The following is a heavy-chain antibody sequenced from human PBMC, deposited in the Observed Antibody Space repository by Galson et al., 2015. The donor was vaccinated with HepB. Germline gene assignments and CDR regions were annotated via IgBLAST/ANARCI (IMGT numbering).Heavy chain of an antibody. J-gene: IGHJ6*03. CDR3: ARGNDFRAGGDYYMDV. CDR2: IDTAGDT. D-gene: IGHD3-3*01. V-gene: IGHV3-13*01. Sequence: SLRLSCAASGFTFSSYDMHWVRQATGKGLEWVSAIDTAGDTYYPGSVKGRFTISRENAKNSLYLQMNSLRAGDTAVYYCARGNDFRAGGDYYMDVWGKGTTVTVSS. CDR1: GFTFSSYD.